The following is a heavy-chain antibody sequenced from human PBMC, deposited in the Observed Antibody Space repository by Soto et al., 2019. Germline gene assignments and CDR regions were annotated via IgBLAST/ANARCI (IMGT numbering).Heavy chain of an antibody. CDR1: GGSISSYY. D-gene: IGHD5-18*01. J-gene: IGHJ6*02. CDR3: ARGEGGIQLWTDPYYYYYGMDV. Sequence: QVQLQESGPGLVKPSETLSLTCTVSGGSISSYYWSWIRQPPGKGLEWIGYIYYSGSTSYNPSLKSRVTISVDTSKNQFSLKLSSVTAADTAVYYCARGEGGIQLWTDPYYYYYGMDVWGQGTTVTVSS. CDR2: IYYSGST. V-gene: IGHV4-59*01.